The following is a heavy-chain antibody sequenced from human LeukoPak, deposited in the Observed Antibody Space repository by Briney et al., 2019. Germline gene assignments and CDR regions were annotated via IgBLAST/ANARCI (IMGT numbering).Heavy chain of an antibody. J-gene: IGHJ6*01. D-gene: IGHD3-10*01. V-gene: IGHV3-7*04. CDR1: GFTFSGSW. CDR3: ARVNSGVNYRPGRKETTYYGMDV. Sequence: GGSVRLSCAASGFTFSGSWLRWVPQAPGKGLEGVGNINEDGSEKYYVDSVKGRFTIPRDNAKNTLNRQRNSLRVRDTAVYYGARVNSGVNYRPGRKETTYYGMDVWGQGTTGTVSS. CDR2: INEDGSEK.